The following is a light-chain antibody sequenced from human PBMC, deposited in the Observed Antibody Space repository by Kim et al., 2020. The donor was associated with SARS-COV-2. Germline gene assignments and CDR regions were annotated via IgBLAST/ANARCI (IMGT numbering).Light chain of an antibody. V-gene: IGKV3-20*01. CDR2: GAS. Sequence: PGERATRSGGAGQSIGSSYLAWYQQRPGQAPRLLIYGASNRATAIPDRFSGSGSGTDFTLTISRLEPEDFAVFYCQHYGSSPPITFGQGTRLEIK. J-gene: IGKJ5*01. CDR1: QSIGSSY. CDR3: QHYGSSPPIT.